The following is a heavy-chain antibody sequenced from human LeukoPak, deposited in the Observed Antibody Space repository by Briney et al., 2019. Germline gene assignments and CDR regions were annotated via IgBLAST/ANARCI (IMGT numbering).Heavy chain of an antibody. V-gene: IGHV4-4*07. CDR3: AREYSSSSGKALDY. Sequence: SETLSLTCTVSSGSLGSYYWNWLRQPAGKGLEWIGHIYTSGSTNYNPSLKSRVTMSVDTSKNQFSLKLYSVTAADTAFYYCAREYSSSSGKALDYWGQGTLVTVSS. CDR1: SGSLGSYY. D-gene: IGHD6-6*01. CDR2: IYTSGST. J-gene: IGHJ4*02.